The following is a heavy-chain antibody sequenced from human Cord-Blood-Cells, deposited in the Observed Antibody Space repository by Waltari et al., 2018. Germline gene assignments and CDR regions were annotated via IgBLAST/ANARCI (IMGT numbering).Heavy chain of an antibody. CDR1: GGSFSGYY. J-gene: IGHJ5*02. CDR2: INHSGST. V-gene: IGHV4-34*01. CDR3: ARARGNWFDP. Sequence: QVQLQQWGAGLLKPSETLSLTCAVYGGSFSGYYWSWIRQPPGKGLEWIGEINHSGSTHYNPSLKSRVTISVDTSKNQFSLKLSSVTAADTAVYYCARARGNWFDPWGQGTLVTVSS.